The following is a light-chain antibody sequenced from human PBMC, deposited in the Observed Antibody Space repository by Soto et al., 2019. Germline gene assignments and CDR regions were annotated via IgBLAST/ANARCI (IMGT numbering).Light chain of an antibody. J-gene: IGLJ2*01. CDR1: TSDIGAYNF. V-gene: IGLV2-14*01. CDR3: SSFTPSTPLV. CDR2: QVN. Sequence: QSVLTQPASVSGSPGQSIAVSCTGTTSDIGAYNFVSWYQHYPGKAPQLIIYQVNNRPSGVSDRFSGSKSGNTASLTISGLQAEDEADYYCSSFTPSTPLVFGGGTKLTVL.